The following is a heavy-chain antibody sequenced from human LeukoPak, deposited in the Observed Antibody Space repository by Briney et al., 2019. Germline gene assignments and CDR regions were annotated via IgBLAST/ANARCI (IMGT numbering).Heavy chain of an antibody. CDR1: GFTFSSYW. Sequence: GGSLRLSCAASGFTFSSYWMSWVRQAPGKGLEWVANIKQDGSEKYYADSVKGRFTISRDNAKNSLYLQMNSLRAEDTAVYYCARSRVVVAATLDYWGQGTLVTVSS. CDR2: IKQDGSEK. J-gene: IGHJ4*02. V-gene: IGHV3-7*01. D-gene: IGHD2-15*01. CDR3: ARSRVVVAATLDY.